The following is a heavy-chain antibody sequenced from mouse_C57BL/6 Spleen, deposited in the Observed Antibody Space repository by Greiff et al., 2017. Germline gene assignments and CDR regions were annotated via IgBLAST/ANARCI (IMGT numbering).Heavy chain of an antibody. CDR2: IDPSDSET. D-gene: IGHD2-4*01. J-gene: IGHJ4*01. V-gene: IGHV1-52*01. Sequence: QVQLQQPGAELVRPGSSVKLSCKASGYTFTSYWMHWVKQRPIQGLEWIGNIDPSDSETHYNQKFKDKATLTVDKSSSTAYMQLSSLTSEDSAVYYCARSRGLRRNGALDYWGQGTSVTVSS. CDR3: ARSRGLRRNGALDY. CDR1: GYTFTSYW.